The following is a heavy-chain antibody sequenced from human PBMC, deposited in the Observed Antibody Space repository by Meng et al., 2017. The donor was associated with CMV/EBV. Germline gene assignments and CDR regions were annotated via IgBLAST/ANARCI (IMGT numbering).Heavy chain of an antibody. CDR3: AREIVRSYYDFWSGYYSVPTGAFDI. CDR1: GFTFSDYY. CDR2: ISSSGSTI. D-gene: IGHD3-3*01. V-gene: IGHV3-11*01. Sequence: GESLKISCAASGFTFSDYYMSWIRQAPGKGLEWVSYISSSGSTIYYADSVKGRFTISRDNAKNPLYLQMNSLRAEDTAVYYCAREIVRSYYDFWSGYYSVPTGAFDIWGQGTMVTVSS. J-gene: IGHJ3*02.